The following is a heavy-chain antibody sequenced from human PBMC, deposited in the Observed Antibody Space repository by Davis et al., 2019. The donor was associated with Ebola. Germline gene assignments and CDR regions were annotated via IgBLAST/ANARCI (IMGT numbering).Heavy chain of an antibody. CDR1: GFTFSSYG. Sequence: PGGSLRLSCAASGFTFSSYGMHWVRQAPGKGLEWVAVIWYDGSNKYYADSVKGRFTISRDNSKNTLYLQMNSLRAEDTAVYYCARETLREYSSVGFQHWGQGTLVTVSS. D-gene: IGHD6-6*01. V-gene: IGHV3-33*01. CDR3: ARETLREYSSVGFQH. J-gene: IGHJ1*01. CDR2: IWYDGSNK.